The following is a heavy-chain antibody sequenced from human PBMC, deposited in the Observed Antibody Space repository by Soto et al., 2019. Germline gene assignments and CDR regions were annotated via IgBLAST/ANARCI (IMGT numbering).Heavy chain of an antibody. V-gene: IGHV4-59*08. CDR1: GGSISDHY. CDR3: ARSDHYYYDSSGYWDY. J-gene: IGHJ4*02. D-gene: IGHD3-22*01. Sequence: PSETLSLTCTVSGGSISDHYYMWIRQSPGKGLEYIGYIYNGGRTDYNPSLKIRVIISVDTSKNQFSLKLSSVTAADTAVYYCARSDHYYYDSSGYWDYWGQGIQVTVSS. CDR2: IYNGGRT.